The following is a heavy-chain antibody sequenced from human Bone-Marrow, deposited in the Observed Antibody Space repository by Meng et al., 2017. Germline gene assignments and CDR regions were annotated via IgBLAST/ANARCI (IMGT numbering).Heavy chain of an antibody. D-gene: IGHD1-26*01. CDR3: ATGETRYWFDP. J-gene: IGHJ5*02. CDR2: MYSGGDT. Sequence: EGQLVEPGGGLTQPGWSLRLSCAASGFTVSSKYMSWVRQSPGKGLEWVSVMYSGGDTHYTDSVKGRFTISRDNSKNTLYLQMNNLRAEDTAVYYCATGETRYWFDPWGQGTLVTVSS. CDR1: GFTVSSKY. V-gene: IGHV3-53*01.